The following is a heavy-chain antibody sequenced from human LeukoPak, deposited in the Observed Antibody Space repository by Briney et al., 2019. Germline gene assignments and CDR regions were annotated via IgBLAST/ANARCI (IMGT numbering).Heavy chain of an antibody. V-gene: IGHV4-38-2*02. CDR3: ARGALRVFDY. CDR2: IYHSGRT. D-gene: IGHD2-15*01. J-gene: IGHJ4*02. Sequence: SETLSLTCTVSGYSISSGYYWVWIRQPPGKGLEWIGNIYHSGRTYYNPSLKSRVIISVDTSKNQFSLKLSSVTAADTAVYYCARGALRVFDYWGQGTLVTVSS. CDR1: GYSISSGYY.